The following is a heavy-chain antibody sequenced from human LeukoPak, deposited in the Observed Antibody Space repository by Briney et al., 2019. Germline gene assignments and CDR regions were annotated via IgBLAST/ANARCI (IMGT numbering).Heavy chain of an antibody. CDR2: IGTSGGTT. D-gene: IGHD3-16*01. CDR3: AKRLGGSGFDY. CDR1: GFAFSTYV. J-gene: IGHJ4*02. Sequence: GGSLRLSCAASGFAFSTYVMSWVRQAPGKGLDWVSAIGTSGGTTYYADSVKGRFTIPRDNSKDTLYLQMNSLRAEDTAVYYCAKRLGGSGFDYRGQGTLVTVSS. V-gene: IGHV3-23*01.